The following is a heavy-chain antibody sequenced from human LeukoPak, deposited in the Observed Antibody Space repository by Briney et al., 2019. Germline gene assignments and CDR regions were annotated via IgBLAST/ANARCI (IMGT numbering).Heavy chain of an antibody. CDR1: GGTFSTYA. D-gene: IGHD6-13*01. CDR3: AIGPGIAAAGYYYYYYYMDV. V-gene: IGHV1-69*13. J-gene: IGHJ6*03. Sequence: GASVKVSCKASGGTFSTYAISWVRQAPGQGLEWMGGIIPIFDTANYAQKFQGRVAITADESTSTAYMELSSLRSEDTAVYYCAIGPGIAAAGYYYYYYYMDVWGKGTTVTVSS. CDR2: IIPIFDTA.